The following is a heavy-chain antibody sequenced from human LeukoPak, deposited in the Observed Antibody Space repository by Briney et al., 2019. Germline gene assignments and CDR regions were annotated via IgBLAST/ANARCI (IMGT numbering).Heavy chain of an antibody. J-gene: IGHJ4*02. CDR1: GFSFNSDW. D-gene: IGHD3-16*01. V-gene: IGHV3-7*01. CDR2: IKHDESEK. CDR3: TRRLDD. Sequence: GGSLRLSCAASGFSFNSDWMDWVRQAPGKGLEWVANIKHDESEKNYLDSVKGRFTISRDNAQDSLYLQMNGLRVEDTAVYYCTRRLDDWGQGTLVTVSS.